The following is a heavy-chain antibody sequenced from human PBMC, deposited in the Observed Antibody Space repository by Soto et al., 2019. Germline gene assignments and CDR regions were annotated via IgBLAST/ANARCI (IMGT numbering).Heavy chain of an antibody. D-gene: IGHD3-22*01. CDR2: INAGNGNT. Sequence: QVQLVQSGAEVKKPGASVKVSCKASGYTFTGYAIHWVRQAPGQRLEWMGWINAGNGNTKYSQKFQGRVTITRDTSASTAYMEMSSLRSEDTAVYYCARGDYYDLHDYWGQGTLVTVSS. V-gene: IGHV1-3*01. J-gene: IGHJ4*02. CDR3: ARGDYYDLHDY. CDR1: GYTFTGYA.